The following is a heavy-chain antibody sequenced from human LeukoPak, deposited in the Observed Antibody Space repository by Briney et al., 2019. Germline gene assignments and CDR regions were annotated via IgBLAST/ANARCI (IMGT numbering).Heavy chain of an antibody. V-gene: IGHV3-48*01. J-gene: IGHJ4*02. CDR1: GYTFTSYS. CDR2: ISDGGETI. CDR3: ARDCGTTSCYDFPDFDY. D-gene: IGHD2-2*01. Sequence: PGGSLRLSCAASGYTFTSYSMNWVRQAPGKGLEWVSYISDGGETIYYADSVKGRFTNSRDNAKNSLYLQMNSLRAEDTAVYYCARDCGTTSCYDFPDFDYWGQGTLVTVSS.